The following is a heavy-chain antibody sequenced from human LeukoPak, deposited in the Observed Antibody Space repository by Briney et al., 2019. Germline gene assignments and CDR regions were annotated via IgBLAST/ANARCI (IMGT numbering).Heavy chain of an antibody. V-gene: IGHV3-7*01. D-gene: IGHD6-6*01. J-gene: IGHJ5*02. CDR2: IKQDGSEK. CDR3: ARDLGIAALGWFDP. CDR1: GFTFSSYW. Sequence: PGGSLRLSCAASGFTFSSYWMSWVRQAPGKGLEWVANIKQDGSEKYYVGSVKGRFTISRDNAKNSLYLQMNSLRAEDTAVYYCARDLGIAALGWFDPWGQGTLVTVSS.